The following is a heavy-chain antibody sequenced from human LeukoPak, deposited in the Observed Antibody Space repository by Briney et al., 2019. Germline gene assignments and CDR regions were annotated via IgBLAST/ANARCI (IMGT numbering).Heavy chain of an antibody. Sequence: SVKVSCKASGFTFTSSAVQCVRQARGQRLEWIGWIVVGSGNTNYAQKFQERVTITRDMSTSTAYMELSSLRSEDTAVYYCAADEVVGYYDFWSGTHYGMDVWGQGTTVTVSS. CDR2: IVVGSGNT. CDR3: AADEVVGYYDFWSGTHYGMDV. CDR1: GFTFTSSA. V-gene: IGHV1-58*01. D-gene: IGHD3-3*01. J-gene: IGHJ6*02.